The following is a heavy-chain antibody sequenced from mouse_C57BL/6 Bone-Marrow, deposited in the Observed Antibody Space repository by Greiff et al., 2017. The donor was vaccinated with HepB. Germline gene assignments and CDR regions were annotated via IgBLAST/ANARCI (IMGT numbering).Heavy chain of an antibody. V-gene: IGHV1-75*01. Sequence: QVQLQQSGPELVKPGASVKISCKASGYTFTDYYINWVQQRPGQGLEWIGWIFPGSGSTYYNEKFKGKATLTVDKSSSTDYMLISSLTCEDSAVYFGAIYGSSPFYWGQGTTLTVSS. CDR2: IFPGSGST. CDR3: AIYGSSPFY. J-gene: IGHJ2*01. CDR1: GYTFTDYY. D-gene: IGHD1-1*01.